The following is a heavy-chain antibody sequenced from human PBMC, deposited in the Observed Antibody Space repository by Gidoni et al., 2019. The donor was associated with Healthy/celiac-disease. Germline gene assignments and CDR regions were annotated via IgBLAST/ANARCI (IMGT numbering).Heavy chain of an antibody. D-gene: IGHD6-6*01. CDR3: AKEGDYSSSSEGYFDY. CDR2: ISYDGSNK. Sequence: QVQLVESGGGVVQPGRSLRLSCAASGFTFSSYGMHWVRQAPGKGLEWVAVISYDGSNKYYEDSVKGRFTISRDNSKNTLYLQRNSLRAEDTAVYYCAKEGDYSSSSEGYFDYWGQGTLVTVSS. J-gene: IGHJ4*02. V-gene: IGHV3-30*18. CDR1: GFTFSSYG.